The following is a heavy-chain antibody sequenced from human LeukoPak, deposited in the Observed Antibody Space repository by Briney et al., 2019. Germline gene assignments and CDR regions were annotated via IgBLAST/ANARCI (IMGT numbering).Heavy chain of an antibody. V-gene: IGHV1-18*01. Sequence: ASVKVSCKASGGTFSSYAISWVRQAPGQGLEWMGWISAYNGNTNYAQKLQGRVTMTTDTSTSTAYMELRSLRSDDTAVYYCAREIPYPDCSSSGCYGPWDYWGQGTLVSVSS. CDR2: ISAYNGNT. CDR1: GGTFSSYA. D-gene: IGHD2-2*01. CDR3: AREIPYPDCSSSGCYGPWDY. J-gene: IGHJ4*02.